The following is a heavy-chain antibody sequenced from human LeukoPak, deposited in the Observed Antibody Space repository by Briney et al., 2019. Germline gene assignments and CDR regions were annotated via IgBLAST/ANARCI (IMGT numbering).Heavy chain of an antibody. CDR1: GYTFTSYG. Sequence: ASVKVSCKASGYTFTSYGISWVRQAPGQGLEWMGWISAYNGNTNYAQKLQGRVTMTTDTSTSTAYMELRSLRSDDTAVYYCARDHYYGSGSYHIDYWGQGTPVTVSS. D-gene: IGHD3-10*01. CDR2: ISAYNGNT. J-gene: IGHJ4*02. CDR3: ARDHYYGSGSYHIDY. V-gene: IGHV1-18*01.